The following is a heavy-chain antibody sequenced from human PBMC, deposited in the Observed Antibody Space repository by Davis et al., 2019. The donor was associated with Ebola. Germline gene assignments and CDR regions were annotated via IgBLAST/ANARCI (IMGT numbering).Heavy chain of an antibody. CDR2: INHSGST. Sequence: MPSETLSLTCAVYGGSFSGYYWSWIRQPPGKGLEWIGEINHSGSTNYNPSLKSRVTISVDTSKNQFSLKLNSVTAADTAVYYCARGGPRYYGSGTYYPNWGQGALVTVSS. CDR1: GGSFSGYY. J-gene: IGHJ4*02. V-gene: IGHV4-34*01. CDR3: ARGGPRYYGSGTYYPN. D-gene: IGHD3-10*01.